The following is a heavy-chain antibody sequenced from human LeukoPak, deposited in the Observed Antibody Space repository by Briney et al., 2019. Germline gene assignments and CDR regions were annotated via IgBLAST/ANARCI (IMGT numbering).Heavy chain of an antibody. V-gene: IGHV3-30*04. J-gene: IGHJ4*02. CDR3: ASLKGILTAVGYNIDY. D-gene: IGHD3-9*01. CDR1: GFPLGSYA. Sequence: GGSLRLSCEASGFPLGSYAMHWVRQAPGRGLEWVAVISHDGENTNSGESVRGRFPLSRDNAKHSLYLQMNSLRAEDTAVYYCASLKGILTAVGYNIDYWGQGTLVTVSS. CDR2: ISHDGENT.